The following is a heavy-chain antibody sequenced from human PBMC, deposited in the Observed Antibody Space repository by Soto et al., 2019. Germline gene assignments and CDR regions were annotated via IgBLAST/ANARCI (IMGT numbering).Heavy chain of an antibody. D-gene: IGHD2-2*01. CDR2: ISAYNGNT. CDR1: GYTFTSYG. Sequence: QVPLVQSGAEVKKPGASVKVSCKASGYTFTSYGISWVRQAPGQGLEWMGWISAYNGNTNYAQKLQGRVTMTTDTSTSTAYMELRSLRSDDTAVYYCARENDCSSTSCSRYYYGMDVWGQGTTVTVSS. V-gene: IGHV1-18*01. CDR3: ARENDCSSTSCSRYYYGMDV. J-gene: IGHJ6*02.